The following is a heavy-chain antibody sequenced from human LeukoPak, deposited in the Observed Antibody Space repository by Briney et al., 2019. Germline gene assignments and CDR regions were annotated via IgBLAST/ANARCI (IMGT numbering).Heavy chain of an antibody. CDR3: ARAGLGGNDAFDI. Sequence: GGSLRLSCAASGFTFSSYWMHWVRQAPGKGLVWVSRINSDGSSTSYADSVKGRFTISRDNAKNTLYLQMNSLRAEDTAVYYCARAGLGGNDAFDIWGQGTMVTVSS. J-gene: IGHJ3*02. CDR1: GFTFSSYW. D-gene: IGHD1-26*01. V-gene: IGHV3-74*01. CDR2: INSDGSST.